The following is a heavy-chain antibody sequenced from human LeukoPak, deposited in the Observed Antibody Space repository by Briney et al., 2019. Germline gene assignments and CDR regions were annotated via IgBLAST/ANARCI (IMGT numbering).Heavy chain of an antibody. CDR1: GDSVSSYSAI. J-gene: IGHJ3*02. CDR3: ARDKTQEISKGTAVAGDAFDI. Sequence: SQTLSLTCAISGDSVSSYSAIWNWIRQSPSRGLEWLGRTYYRSQWYNDYAISAKGRITISPDTSKNQFSLHLYSLTPEDTAVYYCARDKTQEISKGTAVAGDAFDIWGQGTMVTVAS. V-gene: IGHV6-1*01. CDR2: TYYRSQWYN. D-gene: IGHD6-19*01.